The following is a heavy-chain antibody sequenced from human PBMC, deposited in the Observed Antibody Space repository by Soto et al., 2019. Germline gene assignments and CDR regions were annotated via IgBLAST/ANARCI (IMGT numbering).Heavy chain of an antibody. J-gene: IGHJ3*02. V-gene: IGHV3-64D*06. CDR1: GFIFRSYT. D-gene: IGHD5-12*01. Sequence: GGSLRLSCSASGFIFRSYTMYWVRQAQGKGLEYVSAIRSNGVSTYDADSVKDRFIISRDNSKNTLYLQIRGLSAEETAVYYCLKGGYRYTYSAFGIWGPGTLLPVSS. CDR3: LKGGYRYTYSAFGI. CDR2: IRSNGVST.